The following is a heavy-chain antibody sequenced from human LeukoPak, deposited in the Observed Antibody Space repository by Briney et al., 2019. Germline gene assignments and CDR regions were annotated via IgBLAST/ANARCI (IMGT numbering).Heavy chain of an antibody. J-gene: IGHJ5*02. CDR1: GYTFTSYD. CDR3: ARDFHPNYYDSSGYPTNWFDP. D-gene: IGHD3-22*01. V-gene: IGHV1-8*02. Sequence: ASVKVSCKASGYTFTSYDINWVRQATGQGLEWMGWMNPNSGNTGYAQKLQGRVTMTTDTSTSTAYMELRSLRSDDTTVYYCARDFHPNYYDSSGYPTNWFDPWGQGTLVTVSS. CDR2: MNPNSGNT.